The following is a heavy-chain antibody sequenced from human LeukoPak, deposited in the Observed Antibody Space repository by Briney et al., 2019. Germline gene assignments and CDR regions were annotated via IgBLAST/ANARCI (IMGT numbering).Heavy chain of an antibody. V-gene: IGHV3-23*01. J-gene: IGHJ4*02. CDR1: GCTFSSYA. D-gene: IGHD4-17*01. CDR3: AKDSYGDYDFDY. CDR2: IGGSGGST. Sequence: GGSLRLSCAASGCTFSSYAMSWVRQAPGKGLEWVSAIGGSGGSTYYADSVKGRFTISGDNSKNTLYLQMNSLRAEDAAVYYCAKDSYGDYDFDYWGQGTLVTDSS.